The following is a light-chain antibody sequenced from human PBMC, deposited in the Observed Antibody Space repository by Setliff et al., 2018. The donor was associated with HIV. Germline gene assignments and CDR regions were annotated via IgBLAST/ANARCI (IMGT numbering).Light chain of an antibody. CDR3: SSYTSSSTPV. CDR1: SNDVGAYKY. J-gene: IGLJ2*01. V-gene: IGLV2-14*03. CDR2: DVT. Sequence: QSALAQPASVSGSPGQSITVSCTGTSNDVGAYKYVSWYQQHPGKVLKLLIYDVTNRASGVSNRFSGSKSGNTASLTISGLQAEDEADYYCSSYTSSSTPVFGGGTKSPS.